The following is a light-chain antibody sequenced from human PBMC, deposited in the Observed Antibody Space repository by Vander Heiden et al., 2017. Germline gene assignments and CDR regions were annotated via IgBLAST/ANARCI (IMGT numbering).Light chain of an antibody. CDR3: QKSYSTPRT. V-gene: IGKV1-39*01. CDR1: QSISNY. Sequence: DIQMTQSPSSLSASVGDRVTITCQASQSISNYLNWYQQKPGKAPKFLINGASSLQSGVPSRFSGSGSGTDFTLTISSLQPEDFATYYCQKSYSTPRTFGQGTKLEIK. J-gene: IGKJ2*01. CDR2: GAS.